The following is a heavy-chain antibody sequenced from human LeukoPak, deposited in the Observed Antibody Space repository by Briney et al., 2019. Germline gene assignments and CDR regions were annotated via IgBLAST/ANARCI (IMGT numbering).Heavy chain of an antibody. CDR1: GGSISSYY. Sequence: KPSETLSLTCTVSGGSISSYYWSWIRQPPGKGLEWIGYIYYSGSTNYNPSLKSRVTISVDTSKNQFSLKLSSVTAADRAVYYCAERICSGGSCYSDYWGQGTLVTVSS. J-gene: IGHJ4*02. CDR2: IYYSGST. CDR3: AERICSGGSCYSDY. D-gene: IGHD2-15*01. V-gene: IGHV4-59*12.